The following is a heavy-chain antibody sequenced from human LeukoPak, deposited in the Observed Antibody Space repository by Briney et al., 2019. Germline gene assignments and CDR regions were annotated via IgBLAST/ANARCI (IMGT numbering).Heavy chain of an antibody. V-gene: IGHV3-21*01. CDR1: GFTFSSYS. CDR2: ISSSSSYI. CDR3: ARRRQQLVPYYYYYYMDV. D-gene: IGHD6-13*01. J-gene: IGHJ6*03. Sequence: PGGSLRLSCAASGFTFSSYSMNWVRQAPGKGLEWVSSISSSSSYIYYADSVKGRFTISRDNAKNSLYLQMNSLRAEDTAVYYCARRRQQLVPYYYYYYMDVWGKGTTVTVFS.